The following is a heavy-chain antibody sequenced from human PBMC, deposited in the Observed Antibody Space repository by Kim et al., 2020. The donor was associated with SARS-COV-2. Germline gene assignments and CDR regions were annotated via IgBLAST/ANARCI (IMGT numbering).Heavy chain of an antibody. CDR2: INAGTGNT. J-gene: IGHJ4*02. V-gene: IGHV1-3*01. Sequence: ASVKVSCKASGYTFTSYAMHWVRQAPGQRLEWMGWINAGTGNTKYSQKFQGRVTITRDTSASTAYMELSSLRSEDTAVYYCARVTKWDCSGDTCYSPFDYWGQGTLVTVSS. D-gene: IGHD2-15*01. CDR3: ARVTKWDCSGDTCYSPFDY. CDR1: GYTFTSYA.